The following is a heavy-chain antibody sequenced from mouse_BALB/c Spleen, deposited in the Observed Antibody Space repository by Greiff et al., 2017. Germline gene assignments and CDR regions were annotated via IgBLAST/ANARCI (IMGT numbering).Heavy chain of an antibody. D-gene: IGHD2-1*01. CDR2: IYPRSGNT. J-gene: IGHJ2*01. CDR1: GYTFTDYY. Sequence: QVQLQQSGPELVKPGASVKISCKASGYTFTDYYINWVKQKPGQGLEWIGWIYPRSGNTKYNEKFKGKATLTVDTSSSTAYMQLSSLTSEDTAVYFCARRGGNYEFDYWGQGTTLTVSS. V-gene: IGHV1-84*02. CDR3: ARRGGNYEFDY.